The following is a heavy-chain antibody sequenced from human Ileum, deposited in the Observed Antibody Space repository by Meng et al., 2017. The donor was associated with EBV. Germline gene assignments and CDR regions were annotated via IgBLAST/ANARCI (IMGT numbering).Heavy chain of an antibody. V-gene: IGHV1-18*01. Sequence: QSQLVQSGAEVKKPGDSVKVSFKPSGYTFTSYGITWVRQAPGQGLEWMGWISGYNGNANYAQKLQGRVTMTTDTSTSTVYMELRSLRSEDTAVYYCARIAGSGWNFDYWGQGTLVTVSS. CDR2: ISGYNGNA. CDR3: ARIAGSGWNFDY. CDR1: GYTFTSYG. D-gene: IGHD6-19*01. J-gene: IGHJ4*02.